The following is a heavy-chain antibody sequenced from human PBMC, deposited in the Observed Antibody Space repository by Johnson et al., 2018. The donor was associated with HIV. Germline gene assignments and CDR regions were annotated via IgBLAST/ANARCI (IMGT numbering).Heavy chain of an antibody. CDR1: GFTFSSYG. CDR3: AKDSERGYSYGWCGFDI. D-gene: IGHD5-18*01. Sequence: QVQLVESGGGVVQPGGSLRLSCAASGFTFSSYGMHWVRQAPGKGLEWVAVIPYDGSNKYYADSVKGRFTISRDDSKSTLNLQMNSLRAEDTAVYYCAKDSERGYSYGWCGFDIWGQGTMVTVSS. V-gene: IGHV3-30*02. J-gene: IGHJ3*02. CDR2: IPYDGSNK.